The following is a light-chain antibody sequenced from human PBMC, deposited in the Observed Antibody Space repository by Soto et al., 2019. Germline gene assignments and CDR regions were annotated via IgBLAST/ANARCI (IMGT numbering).Light chain of an antibody. CDR1: QSVAANY. CDR3: HQYGTAPLT. J-gene: IGKJ3*01. CDR2: GAS. V-gene: IGKV3-20*01. Sequence: EVVLTQSPGTLSLSPGERATLSCRASQSVAANYLAWYQQKRDQAPSLLIYGASSRATGIPDRFSGSGSGTDFTLTISRLEPEAFSVYNCHQYGTAPLTFGAGTKVDIK.